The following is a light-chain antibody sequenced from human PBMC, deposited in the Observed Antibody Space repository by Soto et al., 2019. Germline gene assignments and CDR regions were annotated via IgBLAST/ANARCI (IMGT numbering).Light chain of an antibody. CDR3: QQFDSLPIT. V-gene: IGKV1-33*01. CDR2: DGS. Sequence: DIQMTQSPSSLSASVGDRVTITCQASQDITNYLNWYQQKPGKAPRLLVYDGSNLDTGVPSRFSGSGSGTHFSFTISSLHPEDIATYYRQQFDSLPITFGQGTRLEI. J-gene: IGKJ5*01. CDR1: QDITNY.